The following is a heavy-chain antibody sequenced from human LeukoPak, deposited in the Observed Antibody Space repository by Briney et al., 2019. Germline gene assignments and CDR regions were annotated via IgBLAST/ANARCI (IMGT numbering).Heavy chain of an antibody. D-gene: IGHD3-10*01. J-gene: IGHJ4*02. V-gene: IGHV4-31*03. CDR1: GGSISSGGYY. CDR2: IYYSAST. Sequence: TAETRSLTCTVPGGSISSGGYYWSWIRQHPGKGLEWIGYIYYSASTYYNPSLKSRVTISVDTSKNQFSLKLSSVTAADTAVYYCARENLLFGVVRGVGFDYWGQGTLVTVSS. CDR3: ARENLLFGVVRGVGFDY.